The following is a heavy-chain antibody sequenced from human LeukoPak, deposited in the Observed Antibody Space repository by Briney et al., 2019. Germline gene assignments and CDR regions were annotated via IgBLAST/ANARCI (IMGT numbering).Heavy chain of an antibody. CDR2: INTSGST. V-gene: IGHV4-61*02. Sequence: PSQTLSLTCTVSGGSISSGGYFWSWTRQPAGKGPEWIGRINTSGSTNYNPFLKSRVTISVDTSKNQFSLKLSSVTAADTAVYYCARDHYDSRGYYSGYMDVWGKGTTVTISS. J-gene: IGHJ6*03. CDR3: ARDHYDSRGYYSGYMDV. D-gene: IGHD3-22*01. CDR1: GGSISSGGYF.